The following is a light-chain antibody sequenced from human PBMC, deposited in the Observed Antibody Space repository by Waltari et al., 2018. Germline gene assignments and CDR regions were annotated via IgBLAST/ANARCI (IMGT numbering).Light chain of an antibody. Sequence: SYVVTQSPSVSVAPGETARITCGGDNIGSKSVHWYQQRPGRAPVLVISYDSDRPSGIPERFSGSNSGNTATLTISWVEADDEGDYYCLVWHSTTDHHGVFGGGTKLTVL. J-gene: IGLJ2*01. CDR2: YDS. V-gene: IGLV3-21*04. CDR3: LVWHSTTDHHGV. CDR1: NIGSKS.